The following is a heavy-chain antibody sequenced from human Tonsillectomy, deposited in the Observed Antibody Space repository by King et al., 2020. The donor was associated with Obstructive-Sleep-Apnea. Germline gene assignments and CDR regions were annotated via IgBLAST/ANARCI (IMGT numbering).Heavy chain of an antibody. V-gene: IGHV4-34*01. D-gene: IGHD3-9*01. CDR3: ARGPAFLTGLSSCAFDI. CDR2: INHSGST. CDR1: GGSFSGYY. Sequence: HVQLQQWGAGLLKPSETLSLTCAVYGGSFSGYYWSWIRQPPGKGLEWIGEINHSGSTNYNPSLKSRFTISVDTSKNQFSLKLSSVTAADPAVYYCARGPAFLTGLSSCAFDIWGQGTMVTVSS. J-gene: IGHJ3*02.